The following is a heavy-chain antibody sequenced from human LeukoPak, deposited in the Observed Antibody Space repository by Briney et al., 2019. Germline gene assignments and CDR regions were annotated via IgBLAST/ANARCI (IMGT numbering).Heavy chain of an antibody. D-gene: IGHD2-2*01. V-gene: IGHV3-23*01. CDR2: ISGSGGST. J-gene: IGHJ4*02. Sequence: GGSLRLSCAASGFTFSSYAMSWVRQAPGKGLEWVSAISGSGGSTYYADSVKGRFTISRDNAKNSLDLQMNSLRVEDTAVYYCVRDSSKWYFDFWGQGSLVTVSS. CDR3: VRDSSKWYFDF. CDR1: GFTFSSYA.